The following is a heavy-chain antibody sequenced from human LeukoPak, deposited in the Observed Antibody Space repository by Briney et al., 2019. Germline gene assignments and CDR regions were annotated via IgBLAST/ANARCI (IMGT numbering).Heavy chain of an antibody. D-gene: IGHD6-19*01. J-gene: IGHJ4*02. V-gene: IGHV3-7*01. CDR3: VPGGLAVSGIDY. Sequence: GGSLRLSCAASRFTFSSYWMSWVRQAPGKGLEWVANITPDGSDRYYVDSLKGRVTISRDNTKSSLYLQLNSLRAEDTAVYYCVPGGLAVSGIDYWGQGALVTVSS. CDR2: ITPDGSDR. CDR1: RFTFSSYW.